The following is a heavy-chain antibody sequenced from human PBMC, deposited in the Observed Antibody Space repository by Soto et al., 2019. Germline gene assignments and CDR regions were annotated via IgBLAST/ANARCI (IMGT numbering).Heavy chain of an antibody. Sequence: SETLSLTCFVSGDSISSGGYYWSWIRQHPGKGLEWIGYIYYTGSPYYSPSLKSRVFISVDTSKNQFSLKLTSVSAADTAVYYCARAGGYFGCNFDYWGRGTLVTVSS. V-gene: IGHV4-31*03. J-gene: IGHJ4*02. CDR2: IYYTGSP. CDR3: ARAGGYFGCNFDY. CDR1: GDSISSGGYY. D-gene: IGHD6-25*01.